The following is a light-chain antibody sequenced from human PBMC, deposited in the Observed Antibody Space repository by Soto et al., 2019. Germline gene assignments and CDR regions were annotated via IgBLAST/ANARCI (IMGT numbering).Light chain of an antibody. CDR1: SSDIGAYNY. CDR2: GVT. J-gene: IGLJ1*01. V-gene: IGLV2-14*01. CDR3: FSHRSGDSHV. Sequence: QSVLTQPASVSGSPGQSITISCTGTSSDIGAYNYVSWYQQYPGKAPKLMIYGVTNRPSGVSNRFSGSKTGNTASLTISGLQAEDEADYYCFSHRSGDSHVLGTGTKVTVL.